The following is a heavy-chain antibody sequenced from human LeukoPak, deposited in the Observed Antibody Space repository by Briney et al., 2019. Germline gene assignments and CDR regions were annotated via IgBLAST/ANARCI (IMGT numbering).Heavy chain of an antibody. CDR2: ISSSSSYI. CDR1: GFTFSSYS. J-gene: IGHJ6*02. CDR3: ARDKIAAAGTDYYYGMDV. V-gene: IGHV3-21*01. Sequence: PGGSLRLSCAASGFTFSSYSVNWVRQAPGKGLEWVSSISSSSSYIYYADSVKGRFTISRDNAKNSLYLQMNSLRAEDTAVYYCARDKIAAAGTDYYYGMDVWGQGTTVTVSS. D-gene: IGHD6-13*01.